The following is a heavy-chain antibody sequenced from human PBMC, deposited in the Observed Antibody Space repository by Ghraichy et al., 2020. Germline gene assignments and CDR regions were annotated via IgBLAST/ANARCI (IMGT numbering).Heavy chain of an antibody. V-gene: IGHV4-39*07. J-gene: IGHJ4*02. D-gene: IGHD6-19*01. Sequence: SETLSLTCTVSGGSISSSSYYWGWIRQPPGKGLEWIGSIYYSGSTYYNPSLKSRVTISVDTSKNQFSLKLSSVTAADTAVYYCASQRSSGWYHFDYWGQGTLVTVSS. CDR2: IYYSGST. CDR1: GGSISSSSYY. CDR3: ASQRSSGWYHFDY.